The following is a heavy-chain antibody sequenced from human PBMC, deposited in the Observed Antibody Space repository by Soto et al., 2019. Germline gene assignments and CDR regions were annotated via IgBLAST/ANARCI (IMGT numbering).Heavy chain of an antibody. D-gene: IGHD2-8*01. CDR2: IIPIFGTA. J-gene: IGHJ5*02. CDR3: ARNAPGPLRIFSKGVCYTGRNPCCAP. V-gene: IGHV1-69*13. Sequence: GASVKVSCKASGGTFSSYAISWVRQAPGQGLEWMGGIIPIFGTANYAQKFQGRVTITADESTSTAYMELSSLRSEDTAVYYCARNAPGPLRIFSKGVCYTGRNPCCAPWGQGTLVTVSS. CDR1: GGTFSSYA.